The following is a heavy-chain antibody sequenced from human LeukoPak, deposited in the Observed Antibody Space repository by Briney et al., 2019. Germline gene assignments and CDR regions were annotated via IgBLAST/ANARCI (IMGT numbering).Heavy chain of an antibody. Sequence: PSETLSLTCTVSGVSISSSSYYWGWIRQPPGKGLEWIGSIYYSGSTYYNPSLKSRVTISVDTSKNQFSLKLSSVTAADTAVYYCARTRKYSSDDDCWGQGTLVTVSS. CDR1: GVSISSSSYY. CDR2: IYYSGST. V-gene: IGHV4-39*01. CDR3: ARTRKYSSDDDC. J-gene: IGHJ4*02. D-gene: IGHD6-19*01.